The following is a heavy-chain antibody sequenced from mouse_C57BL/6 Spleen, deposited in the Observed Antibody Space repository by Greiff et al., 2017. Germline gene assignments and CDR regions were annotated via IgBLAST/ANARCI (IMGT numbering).Heavy chain of an antibody. CDR1: GFTFSDYY. CDR2: INYDGSST. J-gene: IGHJ1*03. V-gene: IGHV5-16*01. Sequence: EVMLVESEGGLVQPGSSMKLSCTASGFTFSDYYMAWVRQVPEKGLEWVANINYDGSSTYYLDSLKSRFIISRDNAKNILYLQMSSLKSEDTATYYCARGAGSWYFDGWGTGTTVTVSS. CDR3: ARGAGSWYFDG.